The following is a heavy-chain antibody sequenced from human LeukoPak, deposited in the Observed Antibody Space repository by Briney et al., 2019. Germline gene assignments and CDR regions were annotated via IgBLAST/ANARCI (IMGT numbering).Heavy chain of an antibody. Sequence: GGSLRLSCAASGFTFSSFAMTWVRQAPGKGLEWVSSITGTHYTTYNTDSVKGRFTISRDNSKNTLYLQMNSLRADDTAVYYCTKDPNGDYVGAFDPWGQGTTVTVSS. CDR2: ITGTHYTT. D-gene: IGHD4-17*01. CDR3: TKDPNGDYVGAFDP. V-gene: IGHV3-23*01. CDR1: GFTFSSFA. J-gene: IGHJ6*02.